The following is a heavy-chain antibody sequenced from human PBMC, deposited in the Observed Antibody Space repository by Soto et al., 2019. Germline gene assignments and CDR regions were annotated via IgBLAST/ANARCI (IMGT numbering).Heavy chain of an antibody. CDR1: GGIFSSYT. D-gene: IGHD4-17*01. J-gene: IGHJ2*01. CDR2: IIPILGIT. V-gene: IGHV1-69*02. CDR3: AKRTVGWYFDL. Sequence: SVKVSCKASGGIFSSYTFSWVRQAPGQGLEWMGRIIPILGITNYAQKFQGRVTITADKSTGTAYMDLSSLRSEDTAVYYCAKRTVGWYFDLWGRGTLVTVSS.